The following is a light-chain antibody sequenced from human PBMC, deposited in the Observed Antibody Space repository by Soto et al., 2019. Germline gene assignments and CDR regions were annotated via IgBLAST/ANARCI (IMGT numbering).Light chain of an antibody. Sequence: DIQMTQSPSTLSASVRDRVTITCRASQSISSWLAWYQQKPGKAHKLLIYDASSLESGVPSRFSGSGSGTEFTLTISSLKPDDFATYYCQEYQSYSRRFGQGTKVDI. V-gene: IGKV1-5*01. CDR3: QEYQSYSRR. J-gene: IGKJ1*01. CDR1: QSISSW. CDR2: DAS.